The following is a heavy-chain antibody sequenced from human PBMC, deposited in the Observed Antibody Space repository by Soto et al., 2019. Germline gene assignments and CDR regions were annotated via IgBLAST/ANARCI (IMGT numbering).Heavy chain of an antibody. V-gene: IGHV4-59*01. D-gene: IGHD5-12*01. CDR1: GVSISSSY. Sequence: SGTLSLTCTVSGVSISSSYWSWMRQSPGTGLEWIGDIYYTGTTNYNPSLKRRVTISLDTAKNQFSLNVNSLTTADTAVYFCARGGNRYSNTASGVGGFDFWGQGTLVTVSS. CDR2: IYYTGTT. CDR3: ARGGNRYSNTASGVGGFDF. J-gene: IGHJ4*02.